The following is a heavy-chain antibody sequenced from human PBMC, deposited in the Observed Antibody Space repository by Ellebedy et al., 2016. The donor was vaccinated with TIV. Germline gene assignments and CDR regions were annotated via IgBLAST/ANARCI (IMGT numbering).Heavy chain of an antibody. D-gene: IGHD1-14*01. CDR2: VFYTGNT. CDR1: GGSINGFF. V-gene: IGHV4-59*12. J-gene: IGHJ4*02. CDR3: AKARDRSLDQ. Sequence: MPGGSLRLSCTVSGGSINGFFCSWIRQAPGRGLEWLGYVFYTGNTYYNPSLGSRVAMSVDTSKNQFSLSLTSVTAADTAVYYCAKARDRSLDQWGQGTLVTVSS.